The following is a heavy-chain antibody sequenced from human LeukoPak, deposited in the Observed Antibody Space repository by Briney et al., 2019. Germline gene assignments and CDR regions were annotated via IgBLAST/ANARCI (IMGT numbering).Heavy chain of an antibody. V-gene: IGHV3-30*02. CDR3: AKGEGIAVAGHPGGFDY. CDR1: GFTFSSYG. D-gene: IGHD6-19*01. J-gene: IGHJ4*02. CDR2: IRYDGSNK. Sequence: PGGSLRLSCAASGFTFSSYGMHWVRQAPGKGLEWVAFIRYDGSNKYYADSVKGRFTISRDNSKNTLYLQMNSLRAEDTAVYYCAKGEGIAVAGHPGGFDYWGQGTLVTVSS.